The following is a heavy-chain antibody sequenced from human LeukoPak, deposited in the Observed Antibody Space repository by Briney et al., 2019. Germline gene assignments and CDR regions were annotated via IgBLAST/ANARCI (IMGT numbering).Heavy chain of an antibody. CDR3: ARGQGYSSGSKPFDY. Sequence: TPSETLSLTCTVSGGSISSSYWSWIRQPAGKGLEWIGRIFTSGSTNYNPSLKSRVTMSVDTSKNQFSLNLSSVTAADTAAYYCARGQGYSSGSKPFDYWGQGTLVTVSS. CDR2: IFTSGST. D-gene: IGHD6-19*01. CDR1: GGSISSSY. V-gene: IGHV4-4*07. J-gene: IGHJ4*02.